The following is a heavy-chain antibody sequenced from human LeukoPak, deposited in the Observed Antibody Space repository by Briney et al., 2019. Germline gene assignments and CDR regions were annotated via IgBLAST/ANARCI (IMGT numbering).Heavy chain of an antibody. CDR3: ARAGIPWNPADC. CDR1: GDSISDSDW. D-gene: IGHD1-14*01. J-gene: IGHJ4*02. Sequence: SGTLSLTCAVSGDSISDSDWWTWVRQPPGKGLEWIGEIRHSGSTSYSPSLKSRVTISIDKSKNQLSLKLSSVTAADTANYFCARAGIPWNPADCWGQGTLVIVSS. CDR2: IRHSGST. V-gene: IGHV4-4*02.